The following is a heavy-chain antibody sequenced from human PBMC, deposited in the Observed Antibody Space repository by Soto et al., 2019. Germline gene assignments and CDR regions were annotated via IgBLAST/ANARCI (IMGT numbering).Heavy chain of an antibody. CDR3: ARLTEAERH. CDR1: GFIVSSSH. D-gene: IGHD1-1*01. V-gene: IGHV3-53*01. CDR2: LYNHGKT. Sequence: VQLVESGGGLTQPGGSLRLSCVVSGFIVSSSHMIWVRQAPGKGLEGVSILYNHGKTNYVDSVTGRFTITRDNSKNTVYLQMNSLKVEDTAVYDCARLTEAERHWGQGALVTVSS. J-gene: IGHJ4*02.